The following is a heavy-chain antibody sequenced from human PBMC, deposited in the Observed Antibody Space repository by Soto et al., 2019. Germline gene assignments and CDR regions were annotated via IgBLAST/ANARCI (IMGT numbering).Heavy chain of an antibody. CDR2: IYYSGST. V-gene: IGHV4-59*12. D-gene: IGHD3-10*01. J-gene: IGHJ4*02. CDR1: GGSISSYY. Sequence: SETLSLTCTVSGGSISSYYWSWIRQPPGKGLEWIGYIYYSGSTNYNPSLKSRVTISVDTSKNQFSLKLSSVTAADTAVYYCARVRGGTMVRGVIKLDYWGQGTLVTVS. CDR3: ARVRGGTMVRGVIKLDY.